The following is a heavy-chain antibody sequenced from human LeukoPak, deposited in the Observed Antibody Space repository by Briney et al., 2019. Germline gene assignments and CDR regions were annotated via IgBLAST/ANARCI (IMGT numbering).Heavy chain of an antibody. J-gene: IGHJ3*02. CDR2: IYPGDSDT. Sequence: GESLKISCKGSGYSFTSYWIGWVRQMPGKRLEWMGIIYPGDSDTRYSPSFQGQVTISADKSISTAYLQWNSLKASVTAMYYCARDITGTIDAFDIWGQGTMVTVSS. CDR3: ARDITGTIDAFDI. V-gene: IGHV5-51*01. CDR1: GYSFTSYW. D-gene: IGHD1-20*01.